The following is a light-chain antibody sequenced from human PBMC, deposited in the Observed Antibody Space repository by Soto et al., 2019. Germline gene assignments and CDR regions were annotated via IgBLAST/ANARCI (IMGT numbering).Light chain of an antibody. V-gene: IGLV2-14*01. Sequence: QSFLTQPASVSLSPGQSITISCTGTSSDVGGYNYVSWYQQHPGKAPKLMIYEVSNRPSGVSNRFSGSKSGNAASLFISGLQAEDEADYYCSSYTSDSSYVFGSGTKVTVL. CDR3: SSYTSDSSYV. CDR2: EVS. J-gene: IGLJ1*01. CDR1: SSDVGGYNY.